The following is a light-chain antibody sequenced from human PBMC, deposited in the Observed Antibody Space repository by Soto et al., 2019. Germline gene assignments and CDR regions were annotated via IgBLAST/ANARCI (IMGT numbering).Light chain of an antibody. J-gene: IGLJ1*01. CDR3: SSYTSSSTILYV. CDR2: DVS. V-gene: IGLV2-14*01. CDR1: SSDVGGYNY. Sequence: QSALTQPASVSGSPGQSITISCTGTSSDVGGYNYVSWYQQHPGKAPKLMIYDVSNRPSGVSNRFSGSKSGNTASLTISVLQAEAEADYDCSSYTSSSTILYVFGTGTKLTVL.